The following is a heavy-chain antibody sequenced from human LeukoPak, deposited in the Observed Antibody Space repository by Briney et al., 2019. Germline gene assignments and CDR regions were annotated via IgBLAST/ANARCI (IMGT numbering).Heavy chain of an antibody. CDR1: GGSISSSTYY. Sequence: PSETLSLTCTVSGGSISSSTYYWGWIRQPPGKGLEWIGGFYYNGGTYYNPSLKSRVTISVDTSKNQFSLKLSSVTAADTAVYYCARLTVVVVPATADYWGPGTLVTVSS. D-gene: IGHD2-15*01. CDR2: FYYNGGT. V-gene: IGHV4-39*01. CDR3: ARLTVVVVPATADY. J-gene: IGHJ4*02.